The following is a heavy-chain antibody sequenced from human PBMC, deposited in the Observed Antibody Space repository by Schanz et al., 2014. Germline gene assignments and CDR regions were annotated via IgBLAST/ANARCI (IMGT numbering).Heavy chain of an antibody. V-gene: IGHV3-33*01. J-gene: IGHJ4*02. CDR3: ARDGDFDY. Sequence: QVQLVESGGGVVQPGRSLRLSCAASGFTFSSYGMHWVRQAPGKGLEWVAIIWYDGSNKYYADSVKGRFTISRDNSKNTLFLQMSSLRAEDTAVYHCARDGDFDYWGQGTLVTVSS. CDR2: IWYDGSNK. CDR1: GFTFSSYG.